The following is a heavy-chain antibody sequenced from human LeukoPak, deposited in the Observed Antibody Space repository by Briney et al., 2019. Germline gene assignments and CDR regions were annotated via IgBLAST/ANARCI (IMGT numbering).Heavy chain of an antibody. D-gene: IGHD3-22*01. CDR1: GFTVSSNY. V-gene: IGHV3-66*01. Sequence: GGSLRLSCAASGFTVSSNYMSWVRQAPGKGLEWVSVIYGGGSTYYADSVKGRFTISRDNSKNTLYLQMNSLRAEDTAVYYCARDYYDSSGYYPRDWGQGTLVTVSS. CDR3: ARDYYDSSGYYPRD. CDR2: IYGGGST. J-gene: IGHJ4*02.